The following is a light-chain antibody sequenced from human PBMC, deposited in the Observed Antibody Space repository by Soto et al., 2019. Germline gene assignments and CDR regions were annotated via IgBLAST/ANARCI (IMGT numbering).Light chain of an antibody. CDR1: QSVNNNY. V-gene: IGKV3-20*01. CDR3: QQLNSYPLT. Sequence: EIVLTQSPGTLSLSPGERATLSCRASQSVNNNYLAWYQQKPGQAPRLLIYGASSRATGIPDRFSGSGSGTDFTLTISRLEPEDFATYYCQQLNSYPLTFGGGAVVEI. CDR2: GAS. J-gene: IGKJ4*01.